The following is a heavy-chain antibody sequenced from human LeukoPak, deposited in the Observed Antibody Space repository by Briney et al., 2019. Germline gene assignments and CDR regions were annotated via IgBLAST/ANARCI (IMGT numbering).Heavy chain of an antibody. J-gene: IGHJ4*02. CDR2: IYYSGST. D-gene: IGHD5-24*01. CDR1: GGSMSSYY. Sequence: SETLSLTCTVSGGSMSSYYVSCIRQPPGKGREWFVYIYYSGSTTYNPSLKSRVTISVDTSKNQFSLKLSSATAADTAVYYCARGARAGYNLEPFDYWGQGTLVTVSS. V-gene: IGHV4-59*08. CDR3: ARGARAGYNLEPFDY.